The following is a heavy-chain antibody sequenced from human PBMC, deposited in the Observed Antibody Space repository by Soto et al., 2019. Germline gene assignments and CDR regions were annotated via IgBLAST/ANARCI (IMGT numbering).Heavy chain of an antibody. CDR3: ARSSGSYWWEFDY. CDR2: ISSSGNYA. Sequence: QVQLVESGGGLVKPAGPLRLACAAAGFTFSVYYMSWIRQAPGKGLEWISYISSSGNYADYADSMKGRFSISRDNAKNSLYLQVHSLRAEDTAVYYCARSSGSYWWEFDYSGQGTLVTVSS. J-gene: IGHJ4*02. D-gene: IGHD3-10*01. V-gene: IGHV3-11*06. CDR1: GFTFSVYY.